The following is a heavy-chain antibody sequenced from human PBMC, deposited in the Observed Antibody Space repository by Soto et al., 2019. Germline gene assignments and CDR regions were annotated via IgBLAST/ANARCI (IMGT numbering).Heavy chain of an antibody. CDR3: ARDLQVATVTTSGYYYYYGMDV. V-gene: IGHV1-2*04. CDR2: INPNSGGT. J-gene: IGHJ6*02. D-gene: IGHD4-17*01. CDR1: GYTLTGYY. Sequence: GASVKVSCKASGYTLTGYYMHWVRQAPGQGLEWMGWINPNSGGTNYAQKFQGWVTMTRDTSISTAYMELSRLRSDDTAVYYCARDLQVATVTTSGYYYYYGMDVWGQGTTVTVSS.